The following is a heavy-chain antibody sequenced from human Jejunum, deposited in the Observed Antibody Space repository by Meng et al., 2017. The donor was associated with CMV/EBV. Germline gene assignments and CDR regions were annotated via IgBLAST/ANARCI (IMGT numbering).Heavy chain of an antibody. CDR3: ARDPSNTSGRYAYFDY. D-gene: IGHD6-19*01. Sequence: VQLGQSGAEVKKPGASVRVSCKAAGYTFTHQGISWIRQAPGQGLEWMGWISCYNGDTNYAQKLQGRVTMTTDTSTNTAYMDLRGLRSDDTAVYYCARDPSNTSGRYAYFDYWGQGTLVTVSS. V-gene: IGHV1-18*01. CDR2: ISCYNGDT. CDR1: GYTFTHQG. J-gene: IGHJ4*02.